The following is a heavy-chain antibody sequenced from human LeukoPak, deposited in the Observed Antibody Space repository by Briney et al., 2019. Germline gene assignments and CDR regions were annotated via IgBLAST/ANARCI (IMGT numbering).Heavy chain of an antibody. D-gene: IGHD2-2*01. CDR3: ARAMGSSGVDY. Sequence: PGGSLRLSCAASGFTFSSYAMHWVRQAPGKGLEWVAVISYDGSNKYYADSVKGRFTISRDNSKNTLYLQMNSLRAEDTAVYYCARAMGSSGVDYWGQGTLVTVSS. V-gene: IGHV3-30*04. CDR2: ISYDGSNK. J-gene: IGHJ4*02. CDR1: GFTFSSYA.